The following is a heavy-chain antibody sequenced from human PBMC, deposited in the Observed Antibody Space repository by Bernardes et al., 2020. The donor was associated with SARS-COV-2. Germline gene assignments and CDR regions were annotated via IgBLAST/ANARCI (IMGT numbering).Heavy chain of an antibody. CDR2: VYSTGNT. CDR1: GFSVSTTY. CDR3: SKYPSGSYERQ. Sequence: GGSLRLSCEASGFSVSTTYMSWVRQAPGKGLEWVSVVYSTGNTYYADSVKGRFTIYRDNSKNTLHLQMNVLRVEDTALYYCSKYPSGSYERQWGQGTLVTVSS. V-gene: IGHV3-53*01. D-gene: IGHD1-26*01. J-gene: IGHJ4*02.